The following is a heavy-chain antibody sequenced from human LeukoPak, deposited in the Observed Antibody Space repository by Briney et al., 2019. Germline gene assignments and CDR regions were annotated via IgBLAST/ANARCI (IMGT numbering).Heavy chain of an antibody. D-gene: IGHD3-3*01. V-gene: IGHV4-59*01. CDR1: GGSISSYY. J-gene: IGHJ3*02. CDR2: MYYSGST. CDR3: ARVTSSEGFWSGYYAFDI. Sequence: SETLSLTCTVSGGSISSYYWSWIRQPPGKGLEWIGYMYYSGSTNYNPSLKSRVTLSVDTSKNQFSLKLSPVTAADTAAYYCARVTSSEGFWSGYYAFDIWGQGTMVTVSS.